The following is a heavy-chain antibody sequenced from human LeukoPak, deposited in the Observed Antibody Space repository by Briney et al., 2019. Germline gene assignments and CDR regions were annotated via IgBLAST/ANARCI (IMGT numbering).Heavy chain of an antibody. Sequence: GRSLRLSCAASGFTFNSYGMHWVRQAPGKGLEWVAMISYDGSNKYYADSVKGRFTISRDNSKNTLFLQLNSLRAEDTALYYCARSIREPGWYFDLWGHGTLVIVSS. CDR2: ISYDGSNK. D-gene: IGHD1-26*01. J-gene: IGHJ2*01. CDR1: GFTFNSYG. CDR3: ARSIREPGWYFDL. V-gene: IGHV3-30*03.